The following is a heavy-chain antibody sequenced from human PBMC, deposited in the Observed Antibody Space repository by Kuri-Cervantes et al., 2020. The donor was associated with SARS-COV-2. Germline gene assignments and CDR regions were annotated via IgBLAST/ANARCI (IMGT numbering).Heavy chain of an antibody. J-gene: IGHJ6*03. CDR2: INPDTGYT. Sequence: ASVKVSCKASGYTFTDYYLHWVRQAPGQGLEWVGWINPDTGYTNYAQKFQGRVTMTRDTSISTAYMEMSRLRSDDTAVYYCASGYSSGSHYYYYYMDVWGKGTTVTVSS. D-gene: IGHD6-19*01. CDR3: ASGYSSGSHYYYYYMDV. CDR1: GYTFTDYY. V-gene: IGHV1-2*02.